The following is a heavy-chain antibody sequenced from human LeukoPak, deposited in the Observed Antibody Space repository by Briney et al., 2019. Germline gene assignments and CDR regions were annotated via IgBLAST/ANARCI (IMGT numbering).Heavy chain of an antibody. CDR2: ISSDGGNT. Sequence: PGGSLRLSCSASGFTFSSYAMRWVRQAPGKGLEYVSAISSDGGNTYYTDSVKGRFTISRDNSKNTLYLQMSSLRAEDTAVYYRVKDIRGYSGSDPTDYWGQGTLVTVSS. V-gene: IGHV3-64D*06. CDR3: VKDIRGYSGSDPTDY. J-gene: IGHJ4*02. D-gene: IGHD5-12*01. CDR1: GFTFSSYA.